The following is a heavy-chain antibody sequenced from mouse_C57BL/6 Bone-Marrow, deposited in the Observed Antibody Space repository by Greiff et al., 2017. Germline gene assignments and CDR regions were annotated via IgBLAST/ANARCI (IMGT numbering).Heavy chain of an antibody. CDR1: GYTFTDYY. Sequence: VQLQQSGPELVKPGASVKISCKASGYTFTDYYMNWVKQSHGKSLEWIGDINPNHGGTSYNQKFKGKATLTVDKSSSTAYMELRSLTSEDSAVYYGARYDGYYWYLDVWGTGTTVTVSS. J-gene: IGHJ1*03. CDR2: INPNHGGT. D-gene: IGHD2-3*01. V-gene: IGHV1-26*01. CDR3: ARYDGYYWYLDV.